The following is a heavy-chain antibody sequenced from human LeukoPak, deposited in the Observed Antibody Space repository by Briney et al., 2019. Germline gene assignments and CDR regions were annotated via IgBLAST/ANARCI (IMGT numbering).Heavy chain of an antibody. CDR1: GYTFTGYY. J-gene: IGHJ4*02. CDR3: ARDSVGATTDGDYFDY. V-gene: IGHV1-2*02. CDR2: INPNSGGT. Sequence: GASVKVSCKASGYTFTGYYMHWVRQAPGQGLEWMGWINPNSGGTNYAQKFQGRVTMTRDTSISTAYMELSRLRSDDTAVNYCARDSVGATTDGDYFDYWGQGTLVTVSS. D-gene: IGHD1-26*01.